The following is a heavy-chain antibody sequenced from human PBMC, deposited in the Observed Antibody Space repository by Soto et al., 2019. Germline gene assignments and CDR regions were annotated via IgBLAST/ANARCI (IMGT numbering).Heavy chain of an antibody. Sequence: QVQLQESGPELVKPSGTLSLSCVVSSGSISSTNWWSWVHQPPGRGLEWIGAIYHSGSINYNPSLRSRVTISVDKSKNQFSLNLISVTAADTAVYFCVKEGSGWSYLDHWGQGILVTVSS. V-gene: IGHV4-4*02. D-gene: IGHD6-19*01. CDR2: IYHSGSI. CDR1: SGSISSTNW. J-gene: IGHJ4*02. CDR3: VKEGSGWSYLDH.